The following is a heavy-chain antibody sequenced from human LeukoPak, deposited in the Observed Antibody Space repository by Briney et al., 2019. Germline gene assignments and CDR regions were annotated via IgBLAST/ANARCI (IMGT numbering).Heavy chain of an antibody. CDR3: ASCHSGYDLAWRFDY. D-gene: IGHD5-12*01. J-gene: IGHJ4*02. CDR1: GFTFSSYA. V-gene: IGHV3-23*01. Sequence: GGSLRLSCAASGFTFSSYAMSWVRQAPGKGLEWVSAISGSGGSTYYADSVKGRFTICRDNSKNTLYLQMNSLRAEDTAVYYCASCHSGYDLAWRFDYWGQGTLVTVSS. CDR2: ISGSGGST.